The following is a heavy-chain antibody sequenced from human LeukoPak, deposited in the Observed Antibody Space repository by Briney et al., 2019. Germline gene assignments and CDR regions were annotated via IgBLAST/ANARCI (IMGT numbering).Heavy chain of an antibody. CDR1: GFTVSSNY. CDR2: IYSGGST. Sequence: QPGGSLRLSCAASGFTVSSNYMTWVRQAPGKGLEWVSVIYSGGSTNYADSIKGRFTISRDNSKNTLFLQMNSLRAEDTAVYYCARGDSSGYSKVFDCWGQGTLVTVSS. CDR3: ARGDSSGYSKVFDC. D-gene: IGHD3-22*01. J-gene: IGHJ4*02. V-gene: IGHV3-53*01.